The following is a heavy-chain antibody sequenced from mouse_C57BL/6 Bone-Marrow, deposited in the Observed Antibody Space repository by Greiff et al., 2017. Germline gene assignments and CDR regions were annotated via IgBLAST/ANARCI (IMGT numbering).Heavy chain of an antibody. Sequence: QVQLKQPGAELVRPGSSVKLSCKASGYTFTSYWMHWVKQRPIQGLEWIGNIDPSDSETHYNQKFKDKAKLTVDKSSSTAYMQLSSLTSEDSAVYYCARRNYGSSSYFDYWGQGTTLTVSS. CDR2: IDPSDSET. CDR1: GYTFTSYW. CDR3: ARRNYGSSSYFDY. J-gene: IGHJ2*01. V-gene: IGHV1-52*01. D-gene: IGHD1-1*01.